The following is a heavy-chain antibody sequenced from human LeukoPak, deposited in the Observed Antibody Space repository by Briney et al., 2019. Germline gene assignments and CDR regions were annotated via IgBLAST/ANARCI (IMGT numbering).Heavy chain of an antibody. CDR1: GYTFTDYY. Sequence: APVNVSCKASGYTFTDYYMHWVRQAPGQGLEWVGWINSNSGGTNYAQKFQGRVTMTRDTSISTTYMELSRLRSDDTAVYYCARGYSSSFKRYFDYWGQGALVTVSS. V-gene: IGHV1-2*02. CDR3: ARGYSSSFKRYFDY. CDR2: INSNSGGT. J-gene: IGHJ4*02. D-gene: IGHD6-13*01.